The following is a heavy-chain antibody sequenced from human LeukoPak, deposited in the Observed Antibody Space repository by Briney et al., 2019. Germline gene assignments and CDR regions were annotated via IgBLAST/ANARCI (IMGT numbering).Heavy chain of an antibody. V-gene: IGHV4-59*01. D-gene: IGHD6-13*01. CDR1: GVSISSYY. CDR3: ARVSRSSWRPWWFDP. CDR2: TYYSGST. Sequence: TSETLSLTCTVSGVSISSYYWSWIRQPPGKGLEWIGYTYYSGSTNYNPSLKSRVTISVDTSKNQFSLKLSSVTAADTAVYYCARVSRSSWRPWWFDPWGQGTLVTVSS. J-gene: IGHJ5*02.